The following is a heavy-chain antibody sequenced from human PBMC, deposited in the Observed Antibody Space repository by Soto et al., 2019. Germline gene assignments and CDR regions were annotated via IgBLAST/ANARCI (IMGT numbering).Heavy chain of an antibody. CDR3: AKDIAAAADAFDI. CDR1: GFTFDDYA. V-gene: IGHV3-9*01. Sequence: GGSLRLSCAASGFTFDDYAMHWVRQAPGKGLEWVSGISWNSGSIGYADSVKGRFTISRDNAKNSLYLQMNSLRAEDTALYYCAKDIAAAADAFDIRGQGTMVTVSS. J-gene: IGHJ3*02. CDR2: ISWNSGSI. D-gene: IGHD6-13*01.